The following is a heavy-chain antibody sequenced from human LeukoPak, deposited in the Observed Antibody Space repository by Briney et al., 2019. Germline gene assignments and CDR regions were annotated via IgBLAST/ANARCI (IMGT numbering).Heavy chain of an antibody. Sequence: PSETLSLTCAVYGGSFSGYYWSWIRQPPGKGLEWIGEINHSGGTNYNPSLKSRVTISVDTSKNQFSLKLSSVTAADTAVYYCARDLGSSWDFDYWGQGTLVTVSS. CDR1: GGSFSGYY. CDR3: ARDLGSSWDFDY. V-gene: IGHV4-34*01. D-gene: IGHD6-13*01. CDR2: INHSGGT. J-gene: IGHJ4*02.